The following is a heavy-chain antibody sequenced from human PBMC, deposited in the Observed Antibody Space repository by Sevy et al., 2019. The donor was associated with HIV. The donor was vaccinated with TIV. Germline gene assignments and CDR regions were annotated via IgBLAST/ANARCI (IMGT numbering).Heavy chain of an antibody. CDR3: AKGSDIVVVPAANEDWFDP. D-gene: IGHD2-2*01. Sequence: GGSLRLSCAASGFTFSSYAMSWVRQAPGKGLEWVSAISGSGGSTYYADSVKGRFTISRDNSKNTLYRQMNSLRAEDTAVYYCAKGSDIVVVPAANEDWFDPWGQGTLVTVSS. V-gene: IGHV3-23*01. CDR2: ISGSGGST. J-gene: IGHJ5*02. CDR1: GFTFSSYA.